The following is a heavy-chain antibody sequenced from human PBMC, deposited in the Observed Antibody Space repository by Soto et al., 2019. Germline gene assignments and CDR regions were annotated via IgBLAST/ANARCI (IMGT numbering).Heavy chain of an antibody. CDR2: INHSGST. CDR3: ARGGHSSSWYWRNNWFDP. V-gene: IGHV4-34*01. Sequence: SETLSLTCAGYGGSFSGYYWSWIRQPPGKGLEWIGEINHSGSTNYNPSLKSRVTISVDTSKNQFSLKLSSVTAADTAVYYCARGGHSSSWYWRNNWFDPWGQGTLVTVSS. CDR1: GGSFSGYY. D-gene: IGHD6-13*01. J-gene: IGHJ5*02.